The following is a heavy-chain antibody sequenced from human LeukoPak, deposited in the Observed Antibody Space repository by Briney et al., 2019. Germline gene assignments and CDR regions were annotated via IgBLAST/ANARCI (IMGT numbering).Heavy chain of an antibody. Sequence: GGSLRLSCAASGVTCSSYAMSWVRQAPGKGLQWVSAISDSGGSTYYADSVKGRFTISRDNSKNTLYLQMNSLRAEDTAVYYCAKCYRPRYFDWSIGYYFDYWGQGTLVTVSS. J-gene: IGHJ4*02. D-gene: IGHD3-9*01. CDR2: ISDSGGST. CDR3: AKCYRPRYFDWSIGYYFDY. CDR1: GVTCSSYA. V-gene: IGHV3-23*01.